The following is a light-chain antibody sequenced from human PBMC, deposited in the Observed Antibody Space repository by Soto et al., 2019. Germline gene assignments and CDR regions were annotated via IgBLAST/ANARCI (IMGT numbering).Light chain of an antibody. Sequence: EIVLTQSPGTLSLSPGDRATLSCRASQSVSSSSLAWYQQKPGQAPRLLIYLASIRATGIPDRFSGSGSGTDVTLTIRRLEPEDFAVYYCQQYASSPRTFGQGTKV. CDR1: QSVSSSS. CDR3: QQYASSPRT. J-gene: IGKJ1*01. V-gene: IGKV3-20*01. CDR2: LAS.